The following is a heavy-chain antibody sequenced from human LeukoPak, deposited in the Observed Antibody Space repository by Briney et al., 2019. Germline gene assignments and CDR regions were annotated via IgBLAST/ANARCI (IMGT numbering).Heavy chain of an antibody. V-gene: IGHV3-30*02. CDR2: IRFDGTNT. Sequence: GGSLRLSCAASGFTFSNYGMHWVRQAPGKGLDWEAFIRFDGTNTYSVDSVKGRFTTSRDNSKNTLFLQMNSLTVEDTAVYYCTRDLGGYNGLHDGFDIWGQGTMVTVSS. CDR3: TRDLGGYNGLHDGFDI. J-gene: IGHJ3*02. D-gene: IGHD5-24*01. CDR1: GFTFSNYG.